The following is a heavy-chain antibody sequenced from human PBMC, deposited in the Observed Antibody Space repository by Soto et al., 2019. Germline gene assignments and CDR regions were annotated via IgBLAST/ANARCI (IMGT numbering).Heavy chain of an antibody. V-gene: IGHV4-59*01. D-gene: IGHD5-18*01. J-gene: IGHJ5*02. CDR3: ARDPGYSSSPANWFDP. CDR2: IYYTGRT. CDR1: GGSMRGYF. Sequence: SETLSLTXTVSGGSMRGYFWTWIRQPPGKGLEWIGYIYYTGRTNYNPSLKSRLTISVDTSNNKFSLRLDSVTAADTAVYYCARDPGYSSSPANWFDPWGQGTVVTVSS.